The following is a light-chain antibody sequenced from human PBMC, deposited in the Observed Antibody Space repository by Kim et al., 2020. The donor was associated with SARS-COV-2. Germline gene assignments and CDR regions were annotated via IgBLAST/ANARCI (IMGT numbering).Light chain of an antibody. CDR2: DVT. J-gene: IGLJ2*01. CDR1: SNDVGGYSY. CDR3: SSFTSSRTVI. Sequence: GQSSTISCIGTSNDVGGYSYVSWYQHLPGKAPQLLIYDVTEWPSGISDRLSGSKSGNTASLTISGLMAEDEADYYCSSFTSSRTVIFGGGTQLTVL. V-gene: IGLV2-14*03.